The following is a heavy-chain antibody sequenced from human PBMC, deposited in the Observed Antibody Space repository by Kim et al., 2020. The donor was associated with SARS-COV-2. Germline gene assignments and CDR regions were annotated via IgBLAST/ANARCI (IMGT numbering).Heavy chain of an antibody. Sequence: GGSLRLSCAASGFTFSNAGMSWVRQAPGKGLEWVGLIKNKTDDKTTDDAAPVRVRFTSARYDSKNTLYMQMNSLKTEDTAVYYCTTDLPYDILTVYYQFDSWGQLTLVIVS. J-gene: IGHJ4*02. CDR1: GFTFSNAG. CDR3: TTDLPYDILTVYYQFDS. D-gene: IGHD3-9*01. CDR2: IKNKTDDKTT. V-gene: IGHV3-15*01.